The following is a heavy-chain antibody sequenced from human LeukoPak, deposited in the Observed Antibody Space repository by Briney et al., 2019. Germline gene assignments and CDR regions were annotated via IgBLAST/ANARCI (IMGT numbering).Heavy chain of an antibody. V-gene: IGHV1-2*02. CDR2: INPNSGGT. J-gene: IGHJ4*02. Sequence: EASVKVSCKASGYTFTGYYMHWVQQAPGQGLEWMGWINPNSGGTNYAQKFQGRVTMTRDTSISTAYMELSRLRSDDTAVYYCARPAGGDNYFDYWGQGTLVTVSS. CDR1: GYTFTGYY. D-gene: IGHD2-2*01. CDR3: ARPAGGDNYFDY.